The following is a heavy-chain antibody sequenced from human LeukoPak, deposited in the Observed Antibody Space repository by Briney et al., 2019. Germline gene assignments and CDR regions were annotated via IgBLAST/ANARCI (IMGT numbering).Heavy chain of an antibody. CDR2: ISAYNGNT. CDR1: GYTFTSYG. D-gene: IGHD3-22*01. J-gene: IGHJ6*03. Sequence: ASVKVSCKASGYTFTSYGISWVRQAPGQGLEWMGWISAYNGNTNYAQKLQGRVTMTTDTSTSTAYMELSSLRSEDTAVYYCARAGSGYYYYYMDVWGKGTTVTVSS. CDR3: ARAGSGYYYYYMDV. V-gene: IGHV1-18*01.